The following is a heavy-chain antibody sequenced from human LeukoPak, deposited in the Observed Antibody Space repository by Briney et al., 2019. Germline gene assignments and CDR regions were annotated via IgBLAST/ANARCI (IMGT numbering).Heavy chain of an antibody. Sequence: GGSLRLSCAASGFTFSSYAMSWVRQAPGKGLEWVSAISGSGGSTYYADSVKGRFTISRDNSKNTLYLQMNSLRAEDTAVYYCAKEPADYGDFNWYFDLWGRGTLVTVSS. D-gene: IGHD4-17*01. J-gene: IGHJ2*01. CDR1: GFTFSSYA. CDR3: AKEPADYGDFNWYFDL. V-gene: IGHV3-23*01. CDR2: ISGSGGST.